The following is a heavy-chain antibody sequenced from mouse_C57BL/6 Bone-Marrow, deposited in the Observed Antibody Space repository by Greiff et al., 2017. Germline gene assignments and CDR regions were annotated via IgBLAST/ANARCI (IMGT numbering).Heavy chain of an antibody. V-gene: IGHV1-69*01. Sequence: VQLQQPGAELVMPGASVTLSCKASGYTFTSYWMHWVKQRPGQGLEWIGEIDPSDSYTTYNQKFKGKSTLTVDKSSTTAYMQLSILTSEDPAVYYCALDEYDEAWFAYWGQGTRVTVSA. J-gene: IGHJ3*01. CDR3: ALDEYDEAWFAY. D-gene: IGHD2-4*01. CDR1: GYTFTSYW. CDR2: IDPSDSYT.